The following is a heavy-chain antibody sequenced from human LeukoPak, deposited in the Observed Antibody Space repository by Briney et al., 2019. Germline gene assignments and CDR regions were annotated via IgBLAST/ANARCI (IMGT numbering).Heavy chain of an antibody. V-gene: IGHV1-69*05. CDR3: ARESAAGILSYFDY. Sequence: ASVKVSCKASGYTFTSYGISWVRQAPGQGLEWMGGIIPIFGTANYAQKFQGRVTITTDESTSTAYMELSSLRSEDTAVYYCARESAAGILSYFDYWGRKPWSPSPQ. CDR1: GYTFTSYG. J-gene: IGHJ4*02. D-gene: IGHD6-13*01. CDR2: IIPIFGTA.